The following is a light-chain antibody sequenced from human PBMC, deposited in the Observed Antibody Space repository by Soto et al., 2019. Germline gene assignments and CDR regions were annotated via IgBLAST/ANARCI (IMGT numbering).Light chain of an antibody. CDR1: SSDVGGYNY. CDR2: EVS. J-gene: IGLJ1*01. V-gene: IGLV2-14*01. CDR3: SSYTSSSTPYV. Sequence: QSVLTQPPSASGSPGQSITISCTGTSSDVGGYNYVSWYQQHPGKAPKLMIYEVSNRPSGVSNRFSGSKSGNTASLTTSGLQAEDEADYYCSSYTSSSTPYVFGTGTKVTVL.